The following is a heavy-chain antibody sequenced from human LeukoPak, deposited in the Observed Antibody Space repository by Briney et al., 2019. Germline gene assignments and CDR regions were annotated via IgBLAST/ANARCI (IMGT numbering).Heavy chain of an antibody. D-gene: IGHD3-16*02. CDR1: GGSIRSYY. V-gene: IGHV4-59*01. CDR2: IYYSGST. CDR3: ARYVWGSYPTFEDY. Sequence: SETLSLTCTVPGGSIRSYYWSWIRQPPGKGLEWIGHIYYSGSTTYNPSLKSRVTISVDTSKNQFSLKMSSVTAADTAVYYCARYVWGSYPTFEDYWGQGTLVTVSS. J-gene: IGHJ4*02.